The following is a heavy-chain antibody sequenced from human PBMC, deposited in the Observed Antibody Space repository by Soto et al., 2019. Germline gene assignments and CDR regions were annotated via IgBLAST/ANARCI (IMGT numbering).Heavy chain of an antibody. D-gene: IGHD2-2*01. Sequence: QVQLVQSGAEVKKPGASVKVSCKASGYTFTSYGISWVRQAPGQGLEWMGWISAYNGNTNYAQKLQGRVTMTTDTSTSTAYMELRSLRSDDTAVYYCARVDNRGDCSSTSCYVISAYYYYYYYMDVWGKGTTVTVSS. J-gene: IGHJ6*03. CDR1: GYTFTSYG. V-gene: IGHV1-18*01. CDR2: ISAYNGNT. CDR3: ARVDNRGDCSSTSCYVISAYYYYYYYMDV.